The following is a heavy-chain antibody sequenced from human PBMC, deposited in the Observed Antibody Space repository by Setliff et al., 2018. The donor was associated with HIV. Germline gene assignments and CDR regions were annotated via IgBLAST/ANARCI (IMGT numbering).Heavy chain of an antibody. Sequence: SETLSLTCTVSGGSISSSSYYWGWIRQPPGKGLEWIGNTYYNGSTYSTPSLKSRVTISVDTSKNQFSLKLSSVTAADTAMYYCARRGGLVRGVITYYYMDVWGIGTTVTVSS. CDR1: GGSISSSSYY. J-gene: IGHJ6*03. V-gene: IGHV4-39*01. CDR3: ARRGGLVRGVITYYYMDV. CDR2: TYYNGST. D-gene: IGHD3-10*01.